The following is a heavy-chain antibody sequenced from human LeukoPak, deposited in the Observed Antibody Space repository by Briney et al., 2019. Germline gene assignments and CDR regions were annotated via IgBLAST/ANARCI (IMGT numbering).Heavy chain of an antibody. J-gene: IGHJ4*02. CDR3: AKGGYDSSGYYYADY. D-gene: IGHD3-22*01. V-gene: IGHV3-23*01. CDR1: GFTFSSYA. Sequence: GGSLRLSCAASGFTFSSYAMSWVRQAPGKGLEWVSAISGSGCSTYYADSVKGRFTISRDNSKNTLYLQMNSLRAEDTAVYYCAKGGYDSSGYYYADYWGQGTLVTVSS. CDR2: ISGSGCST.